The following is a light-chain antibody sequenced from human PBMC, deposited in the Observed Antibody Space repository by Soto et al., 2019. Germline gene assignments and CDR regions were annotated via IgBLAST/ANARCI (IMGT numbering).Light chain of an antibody. J-gene: IGKJ1*01. CDR2: GAS. CDR1: QSVTSTY. CDR3: QQYAYHPLT. Sequence: DTVLTQSPGTLSLSPGERATLSCRASQSVTSTYLAWYQQKPGQAPRLLIYGASTRATGIPDRFSGGGSGTEFTLTISRLEPEDFAVYYCQQYAYHPLTFGHGTKVEIK. V-gene: IGKV3-20*01.